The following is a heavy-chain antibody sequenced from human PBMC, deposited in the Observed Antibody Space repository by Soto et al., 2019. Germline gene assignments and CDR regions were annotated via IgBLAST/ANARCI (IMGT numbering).Heavy chain of an antibody. CDR1: GYTFTSYG. CDR3: ARDVPTVGCSGGRCYPGLDFQP. CDR2: ISAYNGNT. Sequence: QVQLVQSGAEVKKPGASVKVSCKASGYTFTSYGIIWVRQAPGQGLEWMGWISAYNGNTNYAQKLQGRVTMTTDTATSTAYMELRSLSADDTAVYYCARDVPTVGCSGGRCYPGLDFQPWGQGTLVTVSS. V-gene: IGHV1-18*01. J-gene: IGHJ1*01. D-gene: IGHD2-15*01.